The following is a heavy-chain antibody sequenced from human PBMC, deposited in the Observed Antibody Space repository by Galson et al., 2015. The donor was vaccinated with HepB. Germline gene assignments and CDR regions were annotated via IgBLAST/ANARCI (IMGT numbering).Heavy chain of an antibody. J-gene: IGHJ4*02. CDR1: GGSFSGDY. Sequence: SETLSLTCAVYGGSFSGDYWTWIRQSPGKGLEWIGEIHHSGSSNYNPSLKGRVTISLDTSKNQFFLKLSSVTAADTAVYYCARSYCSGTFDYWGQGTLVTVSS. D-gene: IGHD2-15*01. CDR2: IHHSGSS. CDR3: ARSYCSGTFDY. V-gene: IGHV4-34*01.